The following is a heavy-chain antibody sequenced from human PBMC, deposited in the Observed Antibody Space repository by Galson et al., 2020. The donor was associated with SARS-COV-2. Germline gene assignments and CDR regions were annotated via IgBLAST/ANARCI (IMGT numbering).Heavy chain of an antibody. CDR1: GGSITRTTSY. V-gene: IGHV4-39*07. Sequence: SETLSLTCTVSGGSITRTTSYWAWIRQSPGKGLEWIGTIDQTGSSYFHPSLRSRVTMSLGTSKNDFSLRLSSVTAADTAVYYCARGKLTNSWFWYFDLWGRGTLVTVSS. CDR2: IDQTGSS. J-gene: IGHJ2*01. D-gene: IGHD6-13*01. CDR3: ARGKLTNSWFWYFDL.